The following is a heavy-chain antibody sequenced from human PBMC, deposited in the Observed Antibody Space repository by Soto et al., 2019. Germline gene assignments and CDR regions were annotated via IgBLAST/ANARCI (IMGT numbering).Heavy chain of an antibody. V-gene: IGHV3-23*01. CDR2: ISGSGGST. CDR3: AKLRSSTWGATNY. J-gene: IGHJ4*02. D-gene: IGHD6-13*01. Sequence: EVQLLESGGNLVQPGGSLRLSCAASGFTFSSYAMSWVCQAPGKGLEWVSTISGSGGSTYNADSVKGRFTISRDDSKNTLYLQMNSLRAEDTAVYFCAKLRSSTWGATNYWGQGTLVTVSS. CDR1: GFTFSSYA.